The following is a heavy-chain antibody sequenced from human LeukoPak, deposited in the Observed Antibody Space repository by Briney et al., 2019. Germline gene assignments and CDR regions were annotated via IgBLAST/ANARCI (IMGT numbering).Heavy chain of an antibody. D-gene: IGHD1-26*01. CDR2: IKQDGSEK. CDR1: GFTFSRYW. V-gene: IGHV3-7*01. CDR3: ARDREGSRDAFDI. Sequence: GGSLRLSCEASGFTFSRYWMSWVRQVPGKGLESVANIKQDGSEKFYGGSVKGRFTISRDNAKNSLHLQMNSLRAEDMAVYYCARDREGSRDAFDIWGQGTMVTVSS. J-gene: IGHJ3*02.